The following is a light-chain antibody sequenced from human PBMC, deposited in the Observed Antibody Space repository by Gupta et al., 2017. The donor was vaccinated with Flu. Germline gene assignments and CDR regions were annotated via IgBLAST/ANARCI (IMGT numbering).Light chain of an antibody. Sequence: VTPGEPASSSCRSSQSLLHGNGYNYLGWYLQKPGQSPQFLIFLGSTRASGVPDRFSGSGSGTDFTLQISRVEAEDVGVYYCMQSLQTPITFGQGTRLEIK. CDR3: MQSLQTPIT. CDR1: QSLLHGNGYNY. V-gene: IGKV2-28*01. CDR2: LGS. J-gene: IGKJ5*01.